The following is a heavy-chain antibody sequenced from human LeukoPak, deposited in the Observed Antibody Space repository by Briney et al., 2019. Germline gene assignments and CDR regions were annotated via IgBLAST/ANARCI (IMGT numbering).Heavy chain of an antibody. J-gene: IGHJ6*02. Sequence: SETLSLTCTVSGGSISSYYWSWIRQPAGKGLEWIGRIYTSGSTNYNPSLKSRVTMSVDTSKNQFSLKLSSVTAADTAVYYCARDHREWEAPYSYGMDGWGQGTTVTVSS. CDR1: GGSISSYY. V-gene: IGHV4-4*07. CDR3: ARDHREWEAPYSYGMDG. CDR2: IYTSGST. D-gene: IGHD1-26*01.